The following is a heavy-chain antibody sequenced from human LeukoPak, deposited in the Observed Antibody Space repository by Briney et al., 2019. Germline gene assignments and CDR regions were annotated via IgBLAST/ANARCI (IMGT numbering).Heavy chain of an antibody. Sequence: GGSLRLSCTVSGFTVSSNSMSWVRQAPGKGLEWVANIKQDGSEKYYVDSVKGRFTISRDNAKNSLYLQMNSLRAEDTAVYYCARDGVYRSSAPDYWGQGTLVTVSS. D-gene: IGHD2-8*01. CDR2: IKQDGSEK. CDR3: ARDGVYRSSAPDY. CDR1: GFTVSSNS. J-gene: IGHJ4*02. V-gene: IGHV3-7*01.